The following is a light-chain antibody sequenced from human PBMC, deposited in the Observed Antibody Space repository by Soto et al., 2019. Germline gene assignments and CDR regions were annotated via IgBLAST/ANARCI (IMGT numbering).Light chain of an antibody. CDR3: QQYNNWPRV. CDR2: GAS. V-gene: IGKV3-15*01. J-gene: IGKJ1*01. Sequence: EIVMTQAPATLSVSPGQRGTLSCRASQSVSTNLAWYQQKPGQAPRLLIYGASNRATGIPARFSGSGSGTEFTLTISSLQSEDFAVYYCQQYNNWPRVFGQGANVEIK. CDR1: QSVSTN.